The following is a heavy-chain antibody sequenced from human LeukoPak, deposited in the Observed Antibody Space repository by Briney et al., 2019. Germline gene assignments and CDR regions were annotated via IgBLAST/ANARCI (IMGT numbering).Heavy chain of an antibody. CDR3: ARDSVAGIY. V-gene: IGHV3-30-3*01. D-gene: IGHD6-19*01. CDR2: ISYDGSNK. CDR1: GFTFSSYA. J-gene: IGHJ4*02. Sequence: GRSLRLSCAASGFTFSSYARHWVRQAPGKGLEWVAVISYDGSNKYYADSVKGRFTISRDNSKNTLYLQMNSLRAEDTAVYYCARDSVAGIYWGQGTLVTVSS.